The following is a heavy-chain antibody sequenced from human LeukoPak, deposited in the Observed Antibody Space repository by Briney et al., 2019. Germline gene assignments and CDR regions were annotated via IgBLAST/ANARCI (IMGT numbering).Heavy chain of an antibody. Sequence: SETLSLTCTVSGGSISSYYWSWIRQPPAKGLEWIGYIYYSGSTNYNPSLKSRVTISVDTSKNQFSLKLSSVTAADTAVYYCASSWADDSSGYYYGGAFDIWGQGTMVTVSS. J-gene: IGHJ3*02. CDR1: GGSISSYY. CDR3: ASSWADDSSGYYYGGAFDI. D-gene: IGHD3-22*01. CDR2: IYYSGST. V-gene: IGHV4-59*01.